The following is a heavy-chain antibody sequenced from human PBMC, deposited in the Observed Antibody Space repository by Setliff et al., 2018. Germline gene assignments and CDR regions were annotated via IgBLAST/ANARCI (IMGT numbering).Heavy chain of an antibody. Sequence: TGGSLRLSCVTSGFAFTSYHMTWVRQAPGKGLEWVASVNSGVSADYTDSVKGRFTISRDNSRNTLYLQMKSLRAKDTGIYYCATSTIITYYFDYWGHGTLVTVSS. V-gene: IGHV3-23*01. CDR3: ATSTIITYYFDY. J-gene: IGHJ4*01. D-gene: IGHD4-4*01. CDR2: VNSGVSA. CDR1: GFAFTSYH.